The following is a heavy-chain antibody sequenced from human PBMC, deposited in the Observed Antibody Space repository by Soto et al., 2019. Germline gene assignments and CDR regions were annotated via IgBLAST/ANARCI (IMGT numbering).Heavy chain of an antibody. J-gene: IGHJ6*03. Sequence: GGSLRLSCAASGFTFSSYGMHWVRQAPGKGLEWVAVIWYDGSNKYYADSVKGRFTISRDNSKNTLYLQMNSLRAEDTAVYYCARDTARPYYYYMDVWGKGTTVTVSS. V-gene: IGHV3-33*01. CDR3: ARDTARPYYYYMDV. CDR2: IWYDGSNK. D-gene: IGHD5-18*01. CDR1: GFTFSSYG.